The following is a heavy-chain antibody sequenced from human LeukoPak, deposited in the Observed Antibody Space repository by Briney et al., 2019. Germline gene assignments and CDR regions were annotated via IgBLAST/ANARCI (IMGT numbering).Heavy chain of an antibody. V-gene: IGHV4-61*01. D-gene: IGHD1-14*01. J-gene: IGHJ5*02. CDR3: ALFTGGWFDP. CDR1: GGSISSSNW. CDR2: IYYSEST. Sequence: SETLSLTCAVSGGSISSSNWWSWIRQPPGKGLEWIGHIYYSESTSYNPSLKSRVTISLDTSKNQFSLKLSSVTAADTAVYYCALFTGGWFDPWGQGTLVTVSS.